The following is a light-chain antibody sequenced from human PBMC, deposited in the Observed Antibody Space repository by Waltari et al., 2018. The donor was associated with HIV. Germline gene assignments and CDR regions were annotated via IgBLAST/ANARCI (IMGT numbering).Light chain of an antibody. CDR1: QSVSAGY. CDR2: DSS. CDR3: QQYAESPRT. J-gene: IGKJ1*01. V-gene: IGKV3-20*01. Sequence: IVLTQSPGTLSLSPGERATLSCRTSQSVSAGYIAWYQLKPGQPPTLLIYDSSKRATGIPDRVSGSGSGTDFTLTVSRLETEDFAVYFCQQYAESPRTFGQGTKVDVK.